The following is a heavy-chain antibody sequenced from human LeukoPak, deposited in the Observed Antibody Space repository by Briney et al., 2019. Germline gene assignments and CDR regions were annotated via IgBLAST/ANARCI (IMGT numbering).Heavy chain of an antibody. V-gene: IGHV3-11*01. CDR3: ARGNWNDLTRFDP. CDR1: GFTFSDYY. D-gene: IGHD1-20*01. CDR2: ISSSGNTI. Sequence: GGSLRLSCAASGFTFSDYYMSWIRQAPGKGLEWVSYISSSGNTIYYADSVKGRFTISRDNAKNSLYLQMNSLRAEDTAVYFCARGNWNDLTRFDPWGQGTLVTVSS. J-gene: IGHJ5*02.